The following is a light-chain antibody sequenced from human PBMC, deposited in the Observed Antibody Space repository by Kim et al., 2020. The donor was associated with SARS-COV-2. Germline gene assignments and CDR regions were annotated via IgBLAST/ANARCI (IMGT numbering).Light chain of an antibody. CDR2: LAS. J-gene: IGKJ2*01. Sequence: DIQMTQSPSTLSASVGDRVTITCRASENIGTWLAWYQQKPGRAPSLLIYLASTLESGVPSRFSGTGSGTEFSLSITSLQPDDFATYYCQHDSLFPYTFGQGTKLEI. V-gene: IGKV1-5*03. CDR3: QHDSLFPYT. CDR1: ENIGTW.